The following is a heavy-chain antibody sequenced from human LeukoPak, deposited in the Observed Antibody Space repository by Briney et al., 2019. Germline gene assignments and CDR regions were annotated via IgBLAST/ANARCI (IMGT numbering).Heavy chain of an antibody. J-gene: IGHJ4*02. Sequence: SVKVSCKASGGTFSSYAISWVRQAPGQGLEWMGGIIPIFGTANYAQKFQGRVTITAGESTSTAYMELSSLRSEDTAVYYCAREKSVVVVAATRRETGIFDYWGQGTLVTVSS. CDR1: GGTFSSYA. CDR2: IIPIFGTA. CDR3: AREKSVVVVAATRRETGIFDY. D-gene: IGHD2-15*01. V-gene: IGHV1-69*13.